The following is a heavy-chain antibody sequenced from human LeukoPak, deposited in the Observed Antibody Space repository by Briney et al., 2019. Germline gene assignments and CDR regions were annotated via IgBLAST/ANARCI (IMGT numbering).Heavy chain of an antibody. CDR3: AREMSGSGNNY. CDR2: SNSTGIYT. CDR1: GFTFSSFW. D-gene: IGHD3-10*01. V-gene: IGHV3-21*01. Sequence: PGGSLRLSCAASGFTFSSFWRSWVRQAPGQGLEWFSGSNSTGIYTDYADSWRGRFTISRDNAKNSFYPHMNHRRVEDTAVYFCAREMSGSGNNYWGQGTMVAVSS. J-gene: IGHJ4*02.